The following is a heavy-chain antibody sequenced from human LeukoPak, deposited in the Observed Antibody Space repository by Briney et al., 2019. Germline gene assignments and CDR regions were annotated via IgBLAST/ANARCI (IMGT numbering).Heavy chain of an antibody. CDR2: ISAYNGNT. Sequence: ASVKVSCKASGYTFTGYGISWVRQAPGQGLEWMGWISAYNGNTNYAQKLQGRVAMTTDTSTSTAYMELRSLRSDDTAVYYCARDPGGWYYSDYYFDYWGQGTLVTVSS. V-gene: IGHV1-18*01. D-gene: IGHD6-19*01. CDR1: GYTFTGYG. J-gene: IGHJ4*02. CDR3: ARDPGGWYYSDYYFDY.